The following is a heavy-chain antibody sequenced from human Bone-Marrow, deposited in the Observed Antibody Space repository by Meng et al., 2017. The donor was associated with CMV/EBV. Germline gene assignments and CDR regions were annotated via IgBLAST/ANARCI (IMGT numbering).Heavy chain of an antibody. CDR1: GVDFSAHG. Sequence: GGSLRLSCAASGVDFSAHGMHWVRQAPGKGLEWVSYIHHDATYIDYEDSVKGRFTISRDNSKNTLFLQMNSLRADDTAIYYCAKDGVHTTDYWGQGILVHVAS. CDR3: AKDGVHTTDY. D-gene: IGHD1-26*01. CDR2: IHHDATYI. V-gene: IGHV3-30*02. J-gene: IGHJ4*02.